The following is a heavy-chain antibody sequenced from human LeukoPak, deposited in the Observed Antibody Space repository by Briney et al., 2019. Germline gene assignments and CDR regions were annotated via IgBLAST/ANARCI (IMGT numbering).Heavy chain of an antibody. CDR1: GYIFTSNS. CDR3: ARGEFYYDL. Sequence: ASVRVSCKPSGYIFTSNSITWVRQASGQQLEWMGWISTFNGYTKYAQNLQGRITMTRDTSTRTVYLEMRNLRSDDTAVYFCARGEFYYDLWGQGILVTVSS. J-gene: IGHJ4*02. CDR2: ISTFNGYT. V-gene: IGHV1-18*04. D-gene: IGHD3-16*01.